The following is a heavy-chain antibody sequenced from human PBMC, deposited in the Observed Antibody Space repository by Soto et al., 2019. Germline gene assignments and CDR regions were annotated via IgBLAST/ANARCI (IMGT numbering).Heavy chain of an antibody. CDR3: ARVGYSSSSGSSGMDV. D-gene: IGHD6-6*01. Sequence: ASVKVSCKASGYSFTNYYIHWVRQAPGQGLEWMGIINPSGGSTSYAQKSQGRVTMTRDTSTSTVYMELSSLRSEDTAVYYCARVGYSSSSGSSGMDVWGQGTKVTVSS. J-gene: IGHJ6*02. CDR2: INPSGGST. CDR1: GYSFTNYY. V-gene: IGHV1-46*01.